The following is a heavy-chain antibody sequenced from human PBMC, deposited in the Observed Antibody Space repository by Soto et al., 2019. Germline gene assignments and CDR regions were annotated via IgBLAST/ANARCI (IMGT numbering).Heavy chain of an antibody. D-gene: IGHD3-22*01. Sequence: QLQLQESGPGLVKPSETLSLTCTVSGGSISRTSYYWGWIRQPPGKGLEWIGSIYYSGSTYYNPSRKRRATSSVDTSNNQFSRKLSSLTAADTAVYYCASYYDDISAYYYVPGFYWGQGTLVTVSS. J-gene: IGHJ4*02. V-gene: IGHV4-39*01. CDR2: IYYSGST. CDR3: ASYYDDISAYYYVPGFY. CDR1: GGSISRTSYY.